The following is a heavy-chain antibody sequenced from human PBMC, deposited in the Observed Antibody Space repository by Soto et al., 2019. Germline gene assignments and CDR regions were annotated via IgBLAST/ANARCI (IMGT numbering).Heavy chain of an antibody. D-gene: IGHD1-26*01. Sequence: SETLSLTCTVSGGTISSWYWSWIRQPPGKGLEWIGYIYYSGSTNCNPSLKSRVTISVDTSKNQFSLKLSSVAAADTAVYYCARRYGSAIDYWGQGTLVTVSS. CDR2: IYYSGST. V-gene: IGHV4-59*08. J-gene: IGHJ4*02. CDR1: GGTISSWY. CDR3: ARRYGSAIDY.